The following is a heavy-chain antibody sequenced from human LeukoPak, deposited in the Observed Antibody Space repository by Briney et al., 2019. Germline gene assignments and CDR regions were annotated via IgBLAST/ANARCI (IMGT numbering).Heavy chain of an antibody. CDR3: ARDASNTGGWFDP. D-gene: IGHD2-8*02. CDR1: GFTFSSYW. Sequence: GGSLRLSCAASGFTFSSYWMTWVRQAPGKGLEWVANIKQDGSEKYYVDSVKGRFIISRDNAKNSLYLQMNSLRAEDTAVYYCARDASNTGGWFDPWGQGTLVTVSS. CDR2: IKQDGSEK. V-gene: IGHV3-7*01. J-gene: IGHJ5*02.